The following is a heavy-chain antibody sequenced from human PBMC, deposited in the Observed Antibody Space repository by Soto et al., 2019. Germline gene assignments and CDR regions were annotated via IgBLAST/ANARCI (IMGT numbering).Heavy chain of an antibody. CDR3: ARVPPPVAVAGTYGMDV. Sequence: QVQLQESGPGLVKPSGTLSLTCAVSGGSISSSNWWSWVRQPPGKGLEWIGEIYHSGSTNDNPSLQSRVTISVDKSKNQFSLKLSSVTAADTAVYYCARVPPPVAVAGTYGMDVWGQGTTVTVSS. D-gene: IGHD6-19*01. J-gene: IGHJ6*02. CDR2: IYHSGST. V-gene: IGHV4-4*02. CDR1: GGSISSSNW.